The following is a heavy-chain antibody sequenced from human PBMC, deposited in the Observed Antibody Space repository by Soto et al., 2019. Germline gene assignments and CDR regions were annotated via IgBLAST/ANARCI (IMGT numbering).Heavy chain of an antibody. CDR1: GYTFTGYY. V-gene: IGHV1-2*02. Sequence: GASVKVSCKASGYTFTGYYMHWVRQAPGQGLEWMGWINPNSGDTNYAEKFQGRVAMTRDTSISTAYMELNSLRSDDTAVYYCARDQARSPYYYDMDVWGQGTTVAVSS. CDR3: ARDQARSPYYYDMDV. CDR2: INPNSGDT. J-gene: IGHJ6*02.